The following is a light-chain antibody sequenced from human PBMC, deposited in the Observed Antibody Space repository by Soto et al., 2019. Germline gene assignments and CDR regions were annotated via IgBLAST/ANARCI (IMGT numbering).Light chain of an antibody. Sequence: EIVLTQSPGTLSLSPGEGVTLSCRASQSVSSYLAWYQQKPGQAPRLLIYDASNRATGIPARFSGSGSGTDFTLTISSLEPEDFAVYYCQQRSNWPPITFGQGTRLEIK. V-gene: IGKV3-11*01. J-gene: IGKJ5*01. CDR1: QSVSSY. CDR3: QQRSNWPPIT. CDR2: DAS.